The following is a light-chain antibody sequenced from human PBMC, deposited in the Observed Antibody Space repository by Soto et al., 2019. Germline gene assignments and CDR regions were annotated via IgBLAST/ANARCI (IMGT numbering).Light chain of an antibody. CDR1: TGPVTSGFY. CDR2: STT. V-gene: IGLV7-43*01. Sequence: QAVLTHGPSLPVPPGGTVTLTCASSTGPVTSGFYPHWVQHKRGREPRTLIYSTTNKHSWTPARFSGSLLGGKAALTLSGVQPEDETDYYCLLYYGGSYAFGVGPKVTVL. J-gene: IGLJ1*01. CDR3: LLYYGGSYA.